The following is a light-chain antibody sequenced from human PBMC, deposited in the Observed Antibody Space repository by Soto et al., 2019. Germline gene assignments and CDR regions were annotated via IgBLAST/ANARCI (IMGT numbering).Light chain of an antibody. V-gene: IGKV1-5*01. CDR3: QQYDSYPLT. CDR2: DAS. J-gene: IGKJ4*01. CDR1: QSINNW. Sequence: IQVTQSPSTLSASVGYRVSLTCLASQSINNWLAWYQQKPAKAPNLLIYDASSFESGVPSRFSGSGSGTELTLTISSLQPDDFATYYCQQYDSYPLTFGGGTKVDIK.